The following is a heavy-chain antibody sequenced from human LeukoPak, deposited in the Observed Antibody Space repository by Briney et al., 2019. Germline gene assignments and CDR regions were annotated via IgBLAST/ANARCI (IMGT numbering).Heavy chain of an antibody. V-gene: IGHV4-34*01. J-gene: IGHJ4*02. CDR2: INHSGST. D-gene: IGHD6-6*01. CDR1: GGSFSGYY. CDR3: ARGLGRPEYSSSSIYFDY. Sequence: SETLSLTCAVYGGSFSGYYWSWIRQPPVKGLEWIGEINHSGSTNYNPSLKSRVTISVDTSKNQFSLKLSSVTAADTAVYYCARGLGRPEYSSSSIYFDYWGQGTLVTVSS.